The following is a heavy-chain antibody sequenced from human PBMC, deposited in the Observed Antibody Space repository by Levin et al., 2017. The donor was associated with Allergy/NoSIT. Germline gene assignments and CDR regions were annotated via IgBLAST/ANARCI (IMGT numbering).Heavy chain of an antibody. CDR1: GFTFSSYG. Sequence: GGSLRLSCAASGFTFSSYGMHWVRQAPGKGLEWVAVIWYDGSNKYYADSVKGRFTISRDNSKNTLYLQMNSLRAEDTAVYYCAREVGYYESSGYYYFDYWGQGTLVTVSS. V-gene: IGHV3-33*01. D-gene: IGHD3-22*01. CDR2: IWYDGSNK. J-gene: IGHJ4*02. CDR3: AREVGYYESSGYYYFDY.